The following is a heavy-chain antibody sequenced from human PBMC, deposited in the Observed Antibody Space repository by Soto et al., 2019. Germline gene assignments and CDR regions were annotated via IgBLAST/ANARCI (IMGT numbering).Heavy chain of an antibody. CDR2: ISGSGGST. CDR3: AVYGSGSYYSYYYYGMDV. J-gene: IGHJ6*02. V-gene: IGHV3-23*01. D-gene: IGHD3-10*01. CDR1: GFTFSSYA. Sequence: SGGSPRLSCAASGFTFSSYAMSWVRQAPGKGLEWVSAISGSGGSTYYADSVKGRFTISRDNSKNTLYLQMNSLRAEDTAVYYCAVYGSGSYYSYYYYGMDVWGQGTTVTVSS.